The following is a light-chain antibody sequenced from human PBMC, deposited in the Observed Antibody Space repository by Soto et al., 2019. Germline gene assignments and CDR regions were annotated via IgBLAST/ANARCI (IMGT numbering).Light chain of an antibody. J-gene: IGKJ2*01. CDR1: QSVSSY. CDR2: DAS. CDR3: QQRSNWPPKYT. V-gene: IGKV3-11*01. Sequence: EIVLTQSPATLSLSPGERATLSCRASQSVSSYLACYQQKPGQAPRLLIYDASNRATGIPARFSGSGSGTDFTLTISSLEPEDFAVYYCQQRSNWPPKYTFGQGTNLEIK.